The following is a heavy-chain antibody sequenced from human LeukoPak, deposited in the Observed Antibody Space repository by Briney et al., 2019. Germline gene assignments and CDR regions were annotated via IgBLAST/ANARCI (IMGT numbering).Heavy chain of an antibody. CDR1: GFTFSSYS. CDR3: ARDLSGRYAFDI. CDR2: ISSSSSSI. J-gene: IGHJ3*02. V-gene: IGHV3-48*02. Sequence: PGGSLRLSCAASGFTFSSYSMIWVRQAPGKGLEWVSYISSSSSSINYADSVKGRFTISRDNAKNSLYLQMNSLRDEDTAVYYCARDLSGRYAFDIWGQGTMVTVSS. D-gene: IGHD3-10*01.